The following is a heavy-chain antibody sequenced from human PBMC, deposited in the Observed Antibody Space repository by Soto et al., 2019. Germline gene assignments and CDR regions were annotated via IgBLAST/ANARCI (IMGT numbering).Heavy chain of an antibody. CDR1: GGSISSGGYY. CDR3: ARYSYDSPVGYYGMDV. J-gene: IGHJ6*02. V-gene: IGHV4-31*03. CDR2: IDYSGST. D-gene: IGHD3-3*01. Sequence: ASETLSLTCTVSGGSISSGGYYWSWIRQHPGKGLEWIGYIDYSGSTYYNPSLKSRVTISVDTSKNQFSLKLSSVTAADTAVYYCARYSYDSPVGYYGMDVWGQGTTVTVSS.